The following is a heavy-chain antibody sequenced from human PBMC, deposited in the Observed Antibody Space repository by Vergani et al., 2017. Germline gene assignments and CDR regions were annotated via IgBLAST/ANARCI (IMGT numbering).Heavy chain of an antibody. CDR1: GFTFSNAW. D-gene: IGHD6-6*01. CDR3: ARRDSSSPALDY. CDR2: IKSKTDGGTT. Sequence: EVQLVESGGGLVKPGGSRRLSCAASGFTFSNAWMSWVRQAPGKGLEWVGRIKSKTDGGTTDYPAPVKGRFTISRDDSKNTLYLQMNSLKTEDTAVYYCARRDSSSPALDYWGQGTLVTVSS. V-gene: IGHV3-15*01. J-gene: IGHJ4*02.